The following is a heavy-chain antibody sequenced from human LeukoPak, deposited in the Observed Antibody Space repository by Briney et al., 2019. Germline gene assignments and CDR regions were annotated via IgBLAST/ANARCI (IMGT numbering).Heavy chain of an antibody. CDR2: INAGNGNT. J-gene: IGHJ3*02. D-gene: IGHD5-12*01. Sequence: ASVKVSCKASGYTFTSYAMHWVRQAPGQRLEWMGWINAGNGNTKYSQKFQGRVTITRDTSASTAYMELSSLRSEDTAAYYCARPSGYDYEDAFDIWGQGTMVTVSS. V-gene: IGHV1-3*01. CDR3: ARPSGYDYEDAFDI. CDR1: GYTFTSYA.